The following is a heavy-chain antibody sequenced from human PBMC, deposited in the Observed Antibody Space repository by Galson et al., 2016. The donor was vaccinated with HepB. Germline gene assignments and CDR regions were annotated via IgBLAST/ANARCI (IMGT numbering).Heavy chain of an antibody. CDR1: GFTFSSYA. CDR3: ASDTLVVSRGVIFYTDV. CDR2: ISGSYYT. V-gene: IGHV3-21*01. D-gene: IGHD3-10*01. J-gene: IGHJ6*03. Sequence: SLRLSCAASGFTFSSYAMSWVRQAPGKGLEWVSSISGSYYTNYADSVKGRFTISRDNAKNSVYLQINSLRAEDTAVYYCASDTLVVSRGVIFYTDVWGKGTTVTVAS.